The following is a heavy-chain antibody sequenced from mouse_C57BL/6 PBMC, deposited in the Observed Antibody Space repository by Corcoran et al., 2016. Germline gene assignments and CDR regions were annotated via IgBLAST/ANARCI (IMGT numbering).Heavy chain of an antibody. Sequence: QVQLKQSGAELVRPGASVKLSCKASGYTFTDYYINWVKQRPGQGLEWIARIYPGSGNTYYNEKFKGKATLTAEKSSSTAYMQLSSLTSEDSAVYFCAINWVYYYAMDYWGQGTSVTVSS. CDR2: IYPGSGNT. V-gene: IGHV1-76*01. J-gene: IGHJ4*01. D-gene: IGHD4-1*02. CDR3: AINWVYYYAMDY. CDR1: GYTFTDYY.